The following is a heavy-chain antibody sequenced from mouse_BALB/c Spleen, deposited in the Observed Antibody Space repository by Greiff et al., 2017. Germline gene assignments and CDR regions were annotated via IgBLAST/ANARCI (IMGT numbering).Heavy chain of an antibody. D-gene: IGHD2-1*01. CDR2: ISDGGSYT. V-gene: IGHV5-4*02. Sequence: EVQVVESGGGLVKPGGSLKLSCAASGFTFSDYYMYWVRQTPEKRLEWVATISDGGSYTYYPDSVKGRFTISRDNAKNNLYLQMSSLKSEDTAMYYCARSYGNSYFDYWGQGTTLTVSS. CDR1: GFTFSDYY. CDR3: ARSYGNSYFDY. J-gene: IGHJ2*01.